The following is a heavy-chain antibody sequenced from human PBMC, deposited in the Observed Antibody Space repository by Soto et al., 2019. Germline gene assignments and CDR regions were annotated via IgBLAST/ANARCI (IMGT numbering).Heavy chain of an antibody. Sequence: GGSLRLSCAASGFTFSSYGMHWVRQAPGKGLEWVAVISYDGSNKYYADSVKGRFTISRDNSKNTLYLQMNSLRAEDTAVYYCAKYLSDYWGQGTLVTVSS. CDR2: ISYDGSNK. CDR3: AKYLSDY. CDR1: GFTFSSYG. V-gene: IGHV3-30*18. J-gene: IGHJ4*02. D-gene: IGHD3-16*02.